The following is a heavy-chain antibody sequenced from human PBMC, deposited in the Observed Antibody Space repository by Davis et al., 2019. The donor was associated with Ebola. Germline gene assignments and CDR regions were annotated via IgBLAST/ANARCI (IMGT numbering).Heavy chain of an antibody. D-gene: IGHD2-2*01. CDR2: ISGSGGST. CDR1: GFTFSSYA. Sequence: PGGSLRLSCAASGFTFSSYAMSWVRQAPGKGLEWVSAISGSGGSTYYADSVKGRFTISRDNSKNTLYLQMNSLRAEDTAVYYCAKDWRSSTSCGPLNYWGQGTLVTVSS. CDR3: AKDWRSSTSCGPLNY. V-gene: IGHV3-23*01. J-gene: IGHJ4*02.